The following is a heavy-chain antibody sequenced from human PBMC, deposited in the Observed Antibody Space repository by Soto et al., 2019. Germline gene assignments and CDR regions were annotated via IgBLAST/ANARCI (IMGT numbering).Heavy chain of an antibody. CDR3: ARVFSSSWFYYFAS. CDR2: IFYNGNT. CDR1: GGSISSGGYS. J-gene: IGHJ4*02. Sequence: ETLSLTCAVSGGSISSGGYSWSWIRQPPGKGLEWIGYIFYNGNTNYNPSLKSRVTISVDTSKNQFSLKLSSVTAADTAVYFCARVFSSSWFYYFASWGQGTLVPVYS. D-gene: IGHD6-13*01. V-gene: IGHV4-61*08.